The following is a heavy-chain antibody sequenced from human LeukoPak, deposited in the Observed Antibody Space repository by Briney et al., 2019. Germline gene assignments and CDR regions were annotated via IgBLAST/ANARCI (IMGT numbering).Heavy chain of an antibody. CDR1: GGSISSGGYY. Sequence: PSETLSLTCTVSGGSISSGGYYWSWIRQHPGKGLEWIGYIYYSGSTYYNPSLKSRVTISVDTSKNQFSLKLSSVTAADTAVYYCARDRRDFWNNPPVYYYYGMDVWGQGTTVTVSS. D-gene: IGHD3-3*01. CDR2: IYYSGST. CDR3: ARDRRDFWNNPPVYYYYGMDV. V-gene: IGHV4-31*03. J-gene: IGHJ6*02.